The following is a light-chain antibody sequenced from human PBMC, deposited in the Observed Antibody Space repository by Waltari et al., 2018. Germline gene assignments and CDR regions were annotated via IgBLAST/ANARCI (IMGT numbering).Light chain of an antibody. CDR2: DAS. CDR3: QQRSNWPPYT. CDR1: QRVSSY. Sequence: DIVFTQSPATLALSPGERAPLSCRASQRVSSYLARYQQKPGQAPRPLSYDASNTATGIPARFSGSGSGTDFALNSSSLEPEDFAVYYCQQRSNWPPYTLGQGTKLEI. J-gene: IGKJ2*01. V-gene: IGKV3-11*01.